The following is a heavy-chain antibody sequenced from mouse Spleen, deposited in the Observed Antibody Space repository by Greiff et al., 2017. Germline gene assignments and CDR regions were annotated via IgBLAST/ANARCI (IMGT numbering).Heavy chain of an antibody. CDR3: EREITTVVATRGFAY. V-gene: IGHV1-69*01. CDR2: IDPSDSYT. J-gene: IGHJ3*01. D-gene: IGHD1-1*01. CDR1: GYTFTSYW. Sequence: QVQLQQPGAELVMPGASVKLSCKASGYTFTSYWMHWVKQRPGQGLEWIGEIDPSDSYTNYNQKFKGKATLTVDKSSSTAYMQLSSLTSEDSAVYYCEREITTVVATRGFAYWGQGTLVTVSA.